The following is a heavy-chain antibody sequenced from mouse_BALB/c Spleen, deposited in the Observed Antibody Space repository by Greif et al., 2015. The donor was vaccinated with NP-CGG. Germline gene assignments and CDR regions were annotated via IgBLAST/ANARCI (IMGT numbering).Heavy chain of an antibody. J-gene: IGHJ1*01. Sequence: EVQLVESGGGLVQPGGSLRLSCATSGFTFTDYHMSWVRQPPGKALEWLGFIRNKANGYTTEYSASVKGRFTISRDNSQSILYLQMNTLRAEDSATYYCARDYYGSSYWYFDVWGAGTTVTVSS. V-gene: IGHV7-3*02. CDR1: GFTFTDYH. CDR3: ARDYYGSSYWYFDV. CDR2: IRNKANGYTT. D-gene: IGHD1-1*01.